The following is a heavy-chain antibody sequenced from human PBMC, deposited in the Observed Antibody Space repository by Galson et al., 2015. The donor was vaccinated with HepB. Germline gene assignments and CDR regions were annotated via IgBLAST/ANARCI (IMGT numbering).Heavy chain of an antibody. CDR1: GFTFSGYA. CDR2: ITSGGIT. J-gene: IGHJ4*02. Sequence: SLRLSCAASGFTFSGYAMRWARQAPGKGLEWVSTITSGGITYYADSVRGRFTISRDNSKNTLYPQMNSLRAEDTALYYCAKGGASSLYYFDFWGQGTLVTVSS. V-gene: IGHV3-23*01. CDR3: AKGGASSLYYFDF. D-gene: IGHD6-6*01.